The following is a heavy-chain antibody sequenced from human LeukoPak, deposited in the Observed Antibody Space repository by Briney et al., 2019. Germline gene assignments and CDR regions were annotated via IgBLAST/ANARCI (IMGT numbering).Heavy chain of an antibody. CDR1: EFTFSSYS. D-gene: IGHD6-19*01. J-gene: IGHJ4*02. Sequence: GGSLRLSCAASEFTFSSYSMNWVRQAPGKGLEWVSYITNSGNSKSYADSVKGRFTISRDNSKNTLYLQMNSLRAEDTAVYYCARDVSSGWYHYFGYWGQGTLVTVSS. CDR2: ITNSGNSK. V-gene: IGHV3-48*01. CDR3: ARDVSSGWYHYFGY.